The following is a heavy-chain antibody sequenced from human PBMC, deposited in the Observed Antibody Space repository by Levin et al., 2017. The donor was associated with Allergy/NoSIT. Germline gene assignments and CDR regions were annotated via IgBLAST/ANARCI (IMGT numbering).Heavy chain of an antibody. Sequence: GGSLRLSCAASGFTFSSYAMHWVRQAPGKGLEWVAVISYDGSNKYYADSVKGRFTISRDNSKNTLYLQMNSLRAEDTAVYYCARVSSGSPTVGYYFDYWGQGTLVTVSS. V-gene: IGHV3-30*04. CDR2: ISYDGSNK. CDR1: GFTFSSYA. D-gene: IGHD1-26*01. CDR3: ARVSSGSPTVGYYFDY. J-gene: IGHJ4*02.